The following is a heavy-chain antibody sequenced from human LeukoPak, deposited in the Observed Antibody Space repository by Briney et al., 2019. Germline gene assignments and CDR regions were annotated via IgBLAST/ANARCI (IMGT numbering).Heavy chain of an antibody. Sequence: SSQSLSLTWTVSAVSITNSSYDWGWLRQPPGRGLAGVGGICFSGSTYYSPSLKSRVTISVDTSKNQFSLKLSSVTAADTAVYYCARGYNYGSGRVYYYSYMDVWGKGTTVTVSS. CDR1: AVSITNSSYD. CDR2: ICFSGST. D-gene: IGHD5-18*01. J-gene: IGHJ6*03. V-gene: IGHV4-39*01. CDR3: ARGYNYGSGRVYYYSYMDV.